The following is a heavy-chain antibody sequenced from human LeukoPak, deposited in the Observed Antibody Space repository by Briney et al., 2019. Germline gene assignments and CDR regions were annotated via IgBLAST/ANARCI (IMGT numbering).Heavy chain of an antibody. CDR3: ARDNDYYDSSGYPGSFDT. CDR1: GDCISSDGYA. V-gene: IGHV4-30-4*07. Sequence: PSETLSLTCAVSGDCISSDGYAWNWIRQPPGKGLEWIGYIYYSGSTYFNPSLRSRVTMSVDTSKNQFSLRLSSVTAADTAVYYCARDNDYYDSSGYPGSFDTWGQGILVTVSS. D-gene: IGHD3-22*01. CDR2: IYYSGST. J-gene: IGHJ4*02.